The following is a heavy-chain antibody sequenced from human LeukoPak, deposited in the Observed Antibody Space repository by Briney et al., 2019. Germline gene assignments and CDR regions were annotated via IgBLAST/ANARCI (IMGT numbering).Heavy chain of an antibody. D-gene: IGHD2-15*01. CDR3: ASTGYCIGGSGYANYCDQ. V-gene: IGHV4-59*08. CDR2: IYFSVST. J-gene: IGHJ4*02. CDR1: GVSITSFN. Sequence: SETLSLTCTVSGVSITSFNWSWIWHRPRKGLEWIGHIYFSVSTNYKPSLKSRVTVSLDTTKNQVSMKLSSVSAADTGLYYCASTGYCIGGSGYANYCDQGGEGTLVTVS.